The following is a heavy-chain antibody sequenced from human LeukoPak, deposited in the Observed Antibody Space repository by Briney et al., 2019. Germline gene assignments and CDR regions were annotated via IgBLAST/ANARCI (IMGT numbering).Heavy chain of an antibody. CDR3: ARAGSFRFDY. D-gene: IGHD3-10*01. CDR2: IRYDGSNK. CDR1: GFSFSDYA. Sequence: GSLRLSCAASGFSFSDYAIYWVRQTPGKGLEWVAFIRYDGSNKIYADSVEGRFTISRDDAKNTLYLQMNDLRAEDTAVYYCARAGSFRFDYWGQGTLVTVSS. J-gene: IGHJ4*02. V-gene: IGHV3-30*02.